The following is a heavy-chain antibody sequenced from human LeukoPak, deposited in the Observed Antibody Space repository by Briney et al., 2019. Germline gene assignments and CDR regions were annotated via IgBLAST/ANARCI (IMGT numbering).Heavy chain of an antibody. CDR1: GGSISGYY. Sequence: SETLSLTCTVSGGSISGYYWSWIRQPPGKGLEWIGEINHSGSTNYNPSLKSRVTISVDTSKNQFSLKLSSVTAADTAVYYCARHRSGGSCYHDYWGQGTLVTVSS. V-gene: IGHV4-34*01. CDR3: ARHRSGGSCYHDY. J-gene: IGHJ4*02. D-gene: IGHD2-15*01. CDR2: INHSGST.